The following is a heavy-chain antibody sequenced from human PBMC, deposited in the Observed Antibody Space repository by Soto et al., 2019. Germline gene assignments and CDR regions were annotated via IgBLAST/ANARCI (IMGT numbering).Heavy chain of an antibody. D-gene: IGHD6-13*01. Sequence: QLQLQESGPGLVKPSETLSLTCTVSGGSISSSSYYWGWIRQPPGKGLEWIGSIYYSGSTYYNPSLKSRVTISVDTSKNQFSLKLSSVTAADTAVYYCARSYSFLPHDAFDIWGQGTMVTVSS. CDR3: ARSYSFLPHDAFDI. CDR1: GGSISSSSYY. V-gene: IGHV4-39*01. J-gene: IGHJ3*02. CDR2: IYYSGST.